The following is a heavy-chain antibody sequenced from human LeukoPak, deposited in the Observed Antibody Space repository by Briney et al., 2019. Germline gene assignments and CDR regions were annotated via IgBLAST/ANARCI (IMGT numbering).Heavy chain of an antibody. D-gene: IGHD1-26*01. CDR3: AKDRGSGSYRGAFDI. CDR2: ISWNSGSI. J-gene: IGHJ3*02. Sequence: GGSLRLSCAASGFTFDDYAMHWVRQAPGKGLEWVSGISWNSGSIGYADSVKGRFTISRDNAKNSLYLQMNSLRAEDTALYYCAKDRGSGSYRGAFDIWGQGTMVTVSS. V-gene: IGHV3-9*01. CDR1: GFTFDDYA.